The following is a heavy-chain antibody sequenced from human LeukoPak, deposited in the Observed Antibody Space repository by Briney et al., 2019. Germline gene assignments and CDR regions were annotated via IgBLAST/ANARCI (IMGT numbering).Heavy chain of an antibody. V-gene: IGHV1-18*01. Sequence: GASVKVSCKASGYTYTNYAISWVRQAPGQGLEWMGWISTYNENTDYAQKFQGRVTMTTDTSTSTAYMDLRSLRSDDTAVYYCAREDSSGLFDYWGQGTLVTVSS. CDR3: AREDSSGLFDY. CDR2: ISTYNENT. J-gene: IGHJ4*02. CDR1: GYTYTNYA. D-gene: IGHD6-19*01.